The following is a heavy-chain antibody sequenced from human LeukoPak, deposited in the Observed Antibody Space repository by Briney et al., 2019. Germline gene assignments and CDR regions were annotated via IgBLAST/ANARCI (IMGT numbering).Heavy chain of an antibody. CDR1: GGSISSSSYY. CDR2: IYYSGST. J-gene: IGHJ4*02. D-gene: IGHD1-26*01. V-gene: IGHV4-39*02. CDR3: ARDSVGAYDY. Sequence: RPSETLSLTCTVSGGSISSSSYYWGWIRQPPGKGLEWIGSIYYSGSTYYNPSLKSRVTISVDTSKNQFSLKLSSVTAADTAVYYCARDSVGAYDYWGQGTLVTVSS.